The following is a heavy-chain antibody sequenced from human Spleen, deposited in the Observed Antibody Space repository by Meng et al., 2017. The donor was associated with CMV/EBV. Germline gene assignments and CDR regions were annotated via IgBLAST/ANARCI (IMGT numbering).Heavy chain of an antibody. CDR1: GFPFRSYW. CDR2: INSDGSST. D-gene: IGHD1-7*01. V-gene: IGHV3-74*01. Sequence: SGFPFRSYWRHWVRQAPGKGLVWVSRINSDGSSTSYADSVKGRFTISRDNAKNTLYLQMNSLRAKDTAVYYCARVPGITGTKGPDYWGQGTLVTVSS. J-gene: IGHJ4*02. CDR3: ARVPGITGTKGPDY.